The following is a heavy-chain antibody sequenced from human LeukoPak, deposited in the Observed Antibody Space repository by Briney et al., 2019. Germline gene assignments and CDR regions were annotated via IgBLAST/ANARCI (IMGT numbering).Heavy chain of an antibody. CDR1: GFTFSSYA. Sequence: PGGSLRLSCAASGFTFSSYAMSWVRQAPGKGLEWVSAISGSGGSTYYADSVKGRFTISRDNSKNTLYLQMNSLRAEDTAVYFCARDIYTSSWSYPSDIIDYWGQGILVTVSS. CDR3: ARDIYTSSWSYPSDIIDY. D-gene: IGHD6-13*01. CDR2: ISGSGGST. J-gene: IGHJ4*02. V-gene: IGHV3-23*01.